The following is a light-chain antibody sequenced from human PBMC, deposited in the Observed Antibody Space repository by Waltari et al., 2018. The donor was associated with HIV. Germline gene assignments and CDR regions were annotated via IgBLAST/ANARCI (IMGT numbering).Light chain of an antibody. CDR1: QSISSF. Sequence: DIQMTQSPSSLSASVGARVTITCRASQSISSFLNWYQQKPGKAPKLLIYAASSLQSGVPSRFSGSGSGTDFTLTISSLQPEDSAAYYCQQSYSTLFTFGPGTKVDIK. CDR2: AAS. V-gene: IGKV1-39*01. CDR3: QQSYSTLFT. J-gene: IGKJ3*01.